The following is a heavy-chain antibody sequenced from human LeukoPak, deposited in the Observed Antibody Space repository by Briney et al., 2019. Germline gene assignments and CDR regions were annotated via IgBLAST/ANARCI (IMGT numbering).Heavy chain of an antibody. D-gene: IGHD4-17*01. Sequence: PGGSLRLSCAASGFTFSSYGMHWVRQAPGKGLEWVAVIWYDGSNKYYAHSVKGRFTISRDNSKNTLYLQMNSRRAEDTAVYYCARERTETTDFDYWGQGTLVTVSS. CDR3: ARERTETTDFDY. J-gene: IGHJ4*02. CDR2: IWYDGSNK. V-gene: IGHV3-33*01. CDR1: GFTFSSYG.